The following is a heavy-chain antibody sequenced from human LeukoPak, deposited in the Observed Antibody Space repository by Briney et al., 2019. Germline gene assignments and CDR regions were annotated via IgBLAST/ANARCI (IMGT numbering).Heavy chain of an antibody. Sequence: PSETLSLTCSVSGYSISNDYYWGWIRQSPEKRLEWLGSISHSGSTYYNPSLRSRVTISRDMPKNQFSLDLNSVTAADTAVYYCAGISTGSCFRHWGQGTLVTVSS. CDR1: GYSISNDYY. CDR3: AGISTGSCFRH. V-gene: IGHV4-38-2*02. CDR2: ISHSGST. D-gene: IGHD4-17*01. J-gene: IGHJ1*01.